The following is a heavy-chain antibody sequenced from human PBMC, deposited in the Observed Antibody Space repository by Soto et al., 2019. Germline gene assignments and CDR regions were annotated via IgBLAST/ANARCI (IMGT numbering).Heavy chain of an antibody. CDR1: GGSFSGYY. D-gene: IGHD4-4*01. V-gene: IGHV4-34*01. Sequence: QVRLQQWGAGLLKPSETLSLTCAVYGGSFSGYYWSWIRQPPGKGLEWIGEINHSGSNNYNPSLKGRVTIPVDTSKNQVSRKLSSVTAADTAVYYCASESKDFDYWGQGTLVTVSS. J-gene: IGHJ4*02. CDR3: ASESKDFDY. CDR2: INHSGSN.